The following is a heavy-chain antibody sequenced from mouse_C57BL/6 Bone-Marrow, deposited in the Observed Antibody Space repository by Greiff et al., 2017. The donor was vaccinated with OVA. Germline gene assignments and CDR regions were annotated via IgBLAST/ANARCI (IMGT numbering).Heavy chain of an antibody. Sequence: EVQLQQSGAELVRPGASVKLSCTASGFNIKDDYMHWVKQRPEQGLEWIGWIDPENGDTEYASKFQGKATITADTSSNTAYLQLSSLTSEDTAVYYCARAEGYYVDYWGQGTTLTVSS. V-gene: IGHV14-4*01. CDR1: GFNIKDDY. J-gene: IGHJ2*01. CDR3: ARAEGYYVDY. CDR2: IDPENGDT.